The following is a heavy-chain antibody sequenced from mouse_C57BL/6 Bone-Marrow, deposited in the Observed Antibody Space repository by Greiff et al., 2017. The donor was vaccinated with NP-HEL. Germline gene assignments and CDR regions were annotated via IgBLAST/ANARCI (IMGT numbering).Heavy chain of an antibody. D-gene: IGHD1-1*01. CDR2: IFPGSGST. CDR1: GYTFTDYY. Sequence: QVQLQQSGPELVKPGASVKISCKASGYTFTDYYINWVKQRPGQGLEWIGWIFPGSGSTYYNEKFKGKATLTVDKSSSTAYMLLSSLTSEDSAVYFCARITTVVTYYYAIDYWGQGTSLTVSS. J-gene: IGHJ4*01. CDR3: ARITTVVTYYYAIDY. V-gene: IGHV1-75*01.